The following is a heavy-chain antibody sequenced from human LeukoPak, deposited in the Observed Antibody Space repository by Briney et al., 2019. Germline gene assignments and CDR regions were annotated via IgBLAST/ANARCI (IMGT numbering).Heavy chain of an antibody. V-gene: IGHV4-34*01. CDR3: ARVGVVPAAQIDHYYYYGMDV. Sequence: KPSETLSLTCAVYGGSFSGYYWSWIRQPPGKGLEWIGEINHSGSTNYNPSLKSRVTISVDTSKNQFSLKLSSVTAADTAVYYCARVGVVPAAQIDHYYYYGMDVWGQGTTVTVSS. D-gene: IGHD2-2*01. CDR1: GGSFSGYY. J-gene: IGHJ6*02. CDR2: INHSGST.